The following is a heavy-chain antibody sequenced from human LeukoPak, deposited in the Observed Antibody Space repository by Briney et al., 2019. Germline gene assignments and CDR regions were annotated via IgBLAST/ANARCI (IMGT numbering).Heavy chain of an antibody. CDR1: GFTLSSYW. V-gene: IGHV3-74*01. J-gene: IGHJ2*01. CDR3: VKVNCVGHCDSRDWYFDL. CDR2: SNGDGTRV. D-gene: IGHD2-21*02. Sequence: GGSLRLSCAASGFTLSSYWIHWVRQAPGKGLVWVSRSNGDGTRVNYADSVKGRFTISRDNAKNTLYLQMNSLRDEDTAVYYCVKVNCVGHCDSRDWYFDLWGRGTLVAVSS.